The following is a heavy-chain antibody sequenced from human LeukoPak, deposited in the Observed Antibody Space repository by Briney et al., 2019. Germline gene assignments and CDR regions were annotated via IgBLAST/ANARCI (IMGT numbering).Heavy chain of an antibody. V-gene: IGHV3-30*03. CDR1: GFTFSSYG. CDR2: ISYDGSNK. Sequence: GGSLRLSCAASGFTFSSYGMHWVRQAPGKGLEWVAVISYDGSNKYYADSVKGRFTISRDNAKNSLYLQMNSLRAEDTAVYYCARLGGYSYGFSFYPYYYYYMDVWGKGTTVTISS. J-gene: IGHJ6*03. CDR3: ARLGGYSYGFSFYPYYYYYMDV. D-gene: IGHD5-18*01.